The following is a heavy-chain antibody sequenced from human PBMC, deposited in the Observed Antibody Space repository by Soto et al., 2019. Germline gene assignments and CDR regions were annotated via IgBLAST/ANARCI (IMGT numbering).Heavy chain of an antibody. V-gene: IGHV3-23*01. J-gene: IGHJ6*03. CDR2: LSGGGGST. D-gene: IGHD3-9*01. CDR1: GFTFTTYA. Sequence: EVQLLESGGGLVQPGGSLRLSCAASGFTFTTYAMSWVRQAPGKGLEWVSGLSGGGGSTYYADSVKGRFTISRDNSKNTLYLQMNSLRVEDTAVYYCAKATRYDVLLTWQRGGYYYYMDVWGKGTTVTVSS. CDR3: AKATRYDVLLTWQRGGYYYYMDV.